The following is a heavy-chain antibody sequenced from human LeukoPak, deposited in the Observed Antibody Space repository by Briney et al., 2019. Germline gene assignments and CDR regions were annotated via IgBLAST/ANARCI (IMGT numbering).Heavy chain of an antibody. J-gene: IGHJ4*02. Sequence: ASVNLSCKASGYTLTLYYMHWVRHAPGQGLECMGWIHPNSGGTNHAQKFQGRVTMTRDTSISTAYMELSRLRSDDTAVYYCARDRPLDADDYYGFYYFDYWGQGTLVTVSS. CDR2: IHPNSGGT. CDR3: ARDRPLDADDYYGFYYFDY. CDR1: GYTLTLYY. V-gene: IGHV1-2*02. D-gene: IGHD3-10*01.